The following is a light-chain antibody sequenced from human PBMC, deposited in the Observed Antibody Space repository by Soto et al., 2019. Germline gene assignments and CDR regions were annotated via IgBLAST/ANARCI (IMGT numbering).Light chain of an antibody. CDR3: QQYGRSPFT. CDR2: GAS. CDR1: QSVSSSY. J-gene: IGKJ3*01. Sequence: ELVFTQSPATLSLSPGERATLSCMARQSVSSSYLAWYQQKPGQAPRLLIYGASSRATGIPGRFSGSGSGTYFTLTSSRLETEDFAGYYCQQYGRSPFTFVPGTKVDIK. V-gene: IGKV3-20*01.